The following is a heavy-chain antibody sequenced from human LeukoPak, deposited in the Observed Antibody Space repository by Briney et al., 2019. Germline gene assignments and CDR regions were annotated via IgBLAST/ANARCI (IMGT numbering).Heavy chain of an antibody. CDR3: ARHLRGGSGSYLGGR. CDR1: GFTFSSYS. Sequence: PGGYLRLSCAASGFTFSSYSMNWVRQAPGKGLEWVSSISSNSSYIDYADSVKGRFTISRDNGKNSLSLQMNSLRAEDTAVYYGARHLRGGSGSYLGGRWGQGTLVTVSS. V-gene: IGHV3-21*01. CDR2: ISSNSSYI. D-gene: IGHD1-26*01. J-gene: IGHJ4*02.